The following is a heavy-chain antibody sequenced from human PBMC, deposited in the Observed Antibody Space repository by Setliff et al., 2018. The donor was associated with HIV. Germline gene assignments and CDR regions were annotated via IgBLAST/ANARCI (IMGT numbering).Heavy chain of an antibody. J-gene: IGHJ4*02. CDR3: VTSSSWSSRLNF. V-gene: IGHV4-34*01. Sequence: SETLSLTCAVYGGPLSGHYWSWIHQPPGQGLEWIGETSHSGKTNYNPSLKSRVTISVDTSKNQFSLKLTSVTGADTAVYYCVTSSSWSSRLNFWGPGMLVTVSS. CDR2: TSHSGKT. CDR1: GGPLSGHY. D-gene: IGHD2-2*01.